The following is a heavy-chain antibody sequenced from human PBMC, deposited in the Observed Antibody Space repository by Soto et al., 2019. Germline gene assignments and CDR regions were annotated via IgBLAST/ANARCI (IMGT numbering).Heavy chain of an antibody. J-gene: IGHJ6*02. V-gene: IGHV3-21*01. CDR1: GFTFSTYS. CDR2: ISSSSGYI. D-gene: IGHD5-18*01. CDR3: ARVRSYSYGQGYGMDV. Sequence: EVQLVESGGGLVKPGGSLRLSCAASGFTFSTYSMNWVRQAPGKGLEWVSSISSSSGYIYYADSVKGRFTISGDDAKNSLSLQMNSLSAEDTAVYYCARVRSYSYGQGYGMDVWGQGTTVTVSS.